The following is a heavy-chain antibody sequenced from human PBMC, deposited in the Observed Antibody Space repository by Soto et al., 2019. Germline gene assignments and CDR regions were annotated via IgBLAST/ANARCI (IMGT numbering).Heavy chain of an antibody. CDR2: IIPMLGIA. Sequence: SVKVSCKASGGTFSCYTFSWVRQAPGQGLEWMGRIIPMLGIANYAQKFQGRVTITADKSTSTAYMELSSLRSEDTAVYYCANRGYSYGFVXYWGQGTLVTVSS. D-gene: IGHD5-18*01. CDR1: GGTFSCYT. V-gene: IGHV1-69*02. CDR3: ANRGYSYGFVXY. J-gene: IGHJ4*02.